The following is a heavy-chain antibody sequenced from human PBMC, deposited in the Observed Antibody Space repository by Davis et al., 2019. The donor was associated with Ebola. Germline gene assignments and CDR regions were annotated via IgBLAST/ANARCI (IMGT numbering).Heavy chain of an antibody. J-gene: IGHJ4*02. D-gene: IGHD5/OR15-5a*01. CDR2: IHSSGNT. Sequence: PSETLSLTCLVSGASISSPFWTWIRQSPGKGLEWIGYIHSSGNTNYNPSFKSRVTVSLDASKSQSSLKLSSVTAADTAVYYCARGRHLSVSPFAYWGQGILVTVSP. V-gene: IGHV4-59*11. CDR1: GASISSPF. CDR3: ARGRHLSVSPFAY.